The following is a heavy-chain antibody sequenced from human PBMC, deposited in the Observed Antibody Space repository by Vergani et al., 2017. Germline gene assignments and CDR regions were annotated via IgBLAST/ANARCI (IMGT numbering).Heavy chain of an antibody. CDR2: IYYSGTT. D-gene: IGHD3-10*01. J-gene: IGHJ4*02. CDR1: GGSISSGGYY. Sequence: QVQLQESGPGLVKPSQPLSLTCTVSGGSISSGGYYWSWIRQHPGKGLEWIGYIYYSGTTYYNPSLRSRVNISLDTSKNQFSLKLSSVTAADTAVYYCAKYYYGSGSYSHYFDYWGQGTLVTVSS. V-gene: IGHV4-31*03. CDR3: AKYYYGSGSYSHYFDY.